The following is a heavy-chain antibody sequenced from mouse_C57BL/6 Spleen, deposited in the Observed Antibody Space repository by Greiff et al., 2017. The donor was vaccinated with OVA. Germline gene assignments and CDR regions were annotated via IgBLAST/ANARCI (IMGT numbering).Heavy chain of an antibody. CDR3: ARAYSNYGAMDY. CDR1: GYSITSGYY. V-gene: IGHV3-6*01. CDR2: ISYDGSN. Sequence: ESGPGLVKPSQSLSLTCSVTGYSITSGYYWNWIRQFPGNKLEWMGYISYDGSNNYNPSLKNRISITRDPSKNTFFLKLNSVTTEDTATYYCARAYSNYGAMDYWGQGTSVTVSS. D-gene: IGHD2-5*01. J-gene: IGHJ4*01.